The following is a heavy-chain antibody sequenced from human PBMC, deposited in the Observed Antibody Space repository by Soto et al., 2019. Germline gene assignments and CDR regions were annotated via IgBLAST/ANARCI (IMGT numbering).Heavy chain of an antibody. J-gene: IGHJ3*02. V-gene: IGHV3-9*01. CDR2: ISWNSGSI. CDR3: AKDMRKQQLVHGAFDI. CDR1: GFTFDDYA. D-gene: IGHD6-13*01. Sequence: EVQLVESGGGLVQPGRSLRLSCAASGFTFDDYAMHWVRQAPGKGLEWVSGISWNSGSIGYADSVKGRFTISRDNAKNSLYLKMNSLRAEDTALYYCAKDMRKQQLVHGAFDIWGQGTMVTVSS.